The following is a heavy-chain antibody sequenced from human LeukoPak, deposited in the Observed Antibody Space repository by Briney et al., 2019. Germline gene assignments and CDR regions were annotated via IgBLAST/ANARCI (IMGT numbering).Heavy chain of an antibody. D-gene: IGHD4-17*01. CDR2: INHSGST. CDR3: TRGVVVTTVTPHDYDI. Sequence: SETLSLTCAVYGGSFSGYYWSWIRQSPGKGLEWIGEINHSGSTNYNPSLKSRVTISVDSSKNQFSLKVTSVTAADTAVYYCTRGVVVTTVTPHDYDIWSQGTMVTVSS. J-gene: IGHJ3*02. V-gene: IGHV4-34*01. CDR1: GGSFSGYY.